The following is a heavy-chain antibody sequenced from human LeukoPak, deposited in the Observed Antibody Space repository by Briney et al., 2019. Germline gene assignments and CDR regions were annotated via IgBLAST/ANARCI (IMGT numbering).Heavy chain of an antibody. CDR1: GFTFSSYE. CDR2: ISSSGSTI. CDR3: ARYGRLGSGWNNNWFDP. V-gene: IGHV3-48*03. D-gene: IGHD6-19*01. J-gene: IGHJ5*02. Sequence: PGGSLRLSCAASGFTFSSYEMNWVRQAPGKGLEWVSYISSSGSTIYYADSVKGRFTISRDNAKNSLYLQMNSLRAEDTAVYYCARYGRLGSGWNNNWFDPWGQGTLVTVSS.